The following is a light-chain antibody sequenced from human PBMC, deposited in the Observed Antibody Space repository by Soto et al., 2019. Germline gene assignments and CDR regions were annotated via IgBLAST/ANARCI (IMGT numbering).Light chain of an antibody. V-gene: IGLV2-14*01. CDR2: EVS. J-gene: IGLJ2*01. Sequence: QSDLTQPASVSGSPGQSITISCTGTSSDVGGYNYVSWYQQHPGKAPKLMIYEVSNRPSGVSNRFSGSKSGNTASLTISGLQAEDEPDYYCSSYTSSSTLFGGGTKLTVL. CDR3: SSYTSSSTL. CDR1: SSDVGGYNY.